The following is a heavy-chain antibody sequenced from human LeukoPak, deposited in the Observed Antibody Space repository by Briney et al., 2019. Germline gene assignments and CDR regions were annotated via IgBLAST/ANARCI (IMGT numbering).Heavy chain of an antibody. CDR3: ARGNIYYYGMDV. CDR1: GYTLSELS. V-gene: IGHV1-24*01. Sequence: ASVKVSCKVSGYTLSELSMHWVRQAPGKGLEWMGGFDPEDGETIYAQKFQGRVTMTEDTSTDTAYMELSSLRSEDTAVYYCARGNIYYYGMDVWGQGTTVTVSS. CDR2: FDPEDGET. J-gene: IGHJ6*02.